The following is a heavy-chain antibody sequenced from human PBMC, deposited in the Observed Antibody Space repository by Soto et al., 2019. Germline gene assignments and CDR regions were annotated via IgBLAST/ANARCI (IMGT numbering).Heavy chain of an antibody. J-gene: IGHJ4*02. D-gene: IGHD5-18*01. CDR3: AKTIQLWLETAYYFDY. V-gene: IGHV3-30*18. CDR2: ISYDGSNK. Sequence: GGSLRLSCAASGFTFSSYGMHWVRQAPGKGLEWVAVISYDGSNKYYADSVKGRFTISRDNSKNTLYLQMNSLRAEDTAVYYCAKTIQLWLETAYYFDYWGQGTLVPVSS. CDR1: GFTFSSYG.